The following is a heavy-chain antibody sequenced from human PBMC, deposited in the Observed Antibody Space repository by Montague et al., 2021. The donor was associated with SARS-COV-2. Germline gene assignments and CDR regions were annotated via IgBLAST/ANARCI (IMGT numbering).Heavy chain of an antibody. CDR2: IYYSGST. Sequence: TLSLTCTVSGGSISSGGYYWSWIRQHPGKGLEWIGYIYYSGSTYYNPSLKSRVTMSVDTSKNQFSLKLSSVTAADTAVYYCARDTGISGAFDIWGQGTMVTVSS. D-gene: IGHD2-15*01. J-gene: IGHJ3*02. CDR3: ARDTGISGAFDI. V-gene: IGHV4-31*03. CDR1: GGSISSGGYY.